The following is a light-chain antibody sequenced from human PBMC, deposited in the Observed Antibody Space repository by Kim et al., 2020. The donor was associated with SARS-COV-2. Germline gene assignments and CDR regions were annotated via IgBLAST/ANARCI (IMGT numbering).Light chain of an antibody. CDR2: DND. Sequence: QKVTISGSGSSSNMGKRYVSGYRQRPGTAPKLVIYDNDKRPSGIPDRFSGSRSGTSATLGITGLQTGDEADYYCGTWDNSLSAGVFGGGTQLTVL. CDR3: GTWDNSLSAGV. J-gene: IGLJ2*01. CDR1: SSNMGKRY. V-gene: IGLV1-51*01.